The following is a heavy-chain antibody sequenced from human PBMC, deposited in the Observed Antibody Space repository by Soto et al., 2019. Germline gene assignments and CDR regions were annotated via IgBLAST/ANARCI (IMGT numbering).Heavy chain of an antibody. D-gene: IGHD3-16*02. Sequence: SVKVSCKASGGTFSSYAISWVRQAPGQGLEWMGGIIPIFGTANYAQKFQGRVTITADESTSTAYMELSSLRSEDTAVYYCARAHYDYVWGSYRYWGQGXRVTV. CDR3: ARAHYDYVWGSYRY. J-gene: IGHJ4*02. CDR2: IIPIFGTA. CDR1: GGTFSSYA. V-gene: IGHV1-69*13.